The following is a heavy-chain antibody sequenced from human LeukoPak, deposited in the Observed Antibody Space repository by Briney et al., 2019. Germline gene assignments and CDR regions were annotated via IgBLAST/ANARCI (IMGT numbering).Heavy chain of an antibody. V-gene: IGHV4-38-2*02. J-gene: IGHJ5*02. D-gene: IGHD6-13*01. CDR2: IYHSGST. CDR3: ARDAAGYSSSWYLDWFDP. CDR1: GYSISSGYY. Sequence: SETLSLTCTVSGYSISSGYYWGWIRQPPGKRLEWIGSIYHSGSTYYNPSLKSRVTISVDTSKNQFSLKLSSVTAADTAVYYCARDAAGYSSSWYLDWFDPWGQGTLVTVSS.